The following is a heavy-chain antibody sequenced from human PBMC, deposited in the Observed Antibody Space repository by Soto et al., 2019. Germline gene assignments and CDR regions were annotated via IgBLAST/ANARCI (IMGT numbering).Heavy chain of an antibody. CDR1: GFTFTTYD. D-gene: IGHD2-21*01. CDR3: AQDRDLGYFIDY. J-gene: IGHJ4*02. Sequence: PGGSLRLSCAASGFTFTTYDMSWVRQAPGKGLEWVSVISVSGGSPYYADSVKGRFTISRDNSKNTLYLQMNSLRAEDTALYYCAQDRDLGYFIDYWGQGTLVTVSS. CDR2: ISVSGGSP. V-gene: IGHV3-23*01.